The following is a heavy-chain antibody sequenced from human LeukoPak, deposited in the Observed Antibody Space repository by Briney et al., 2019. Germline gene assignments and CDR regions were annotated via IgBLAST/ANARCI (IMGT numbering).Heavy chain of an antibody. J-gene: IGHJ4*02. Sequence: GGSLRLSCAASGFTVSSNYMSWVRQAPGKGLEWVSVIYSGGSTYYADSVKGRFTIPRDNSKNTLYLQMNSLRAEDTAVYYCARFVRYFDWLPDYWGQGTLVTVSS. CDR3: ARFVRYFDWLPDY. CDR1: GFTVSSNY. D-gene: IGHD3-9*01. V-gene: IGHV3-66*01. CDR2: IYSGGST.